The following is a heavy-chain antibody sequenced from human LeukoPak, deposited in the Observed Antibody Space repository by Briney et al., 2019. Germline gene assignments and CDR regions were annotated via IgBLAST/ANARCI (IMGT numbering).Heavy chain of an antibody. J-gene: IGHJ4*02. CDR2: IYPGDSDT. CDR1: GYSFTSYW. V-gene: IGHV5-51*01. D-gene: IGHD1-26*01. Sequence: GGSLKISCKGSGYSFTSYWIGWVRQMPGKGLEWMGIIYPGDSDTRYSPSFQGQVTISADKSISTAYLQWSSLKASDTAMYYCARLISLVGATGGLDYWGQGTLVTVSS. CDR3: ARLISLVGATGGLDY.